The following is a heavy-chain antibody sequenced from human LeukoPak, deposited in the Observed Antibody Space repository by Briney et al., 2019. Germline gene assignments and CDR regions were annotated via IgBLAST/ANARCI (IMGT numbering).Heavy chain of an antibody. Sequence: GGSLRLSCAASGFDFSTYSIDWVRQAPGKGLEWVSYISSSSSNIYHADSVKGRFPISRDNAKNSLHLQMNSLRAEDTAVYYCARVGRSGWTVDYWGQGTLVTVSS. CDR3: ARVGRSGWTVDY. V-gene: IGHV3-48*04. J-gene: IGHJ4*02. CDR1: GFDFSTYS. D-gene: IGHD6-19*01. CDR2: ISSSSSNI.